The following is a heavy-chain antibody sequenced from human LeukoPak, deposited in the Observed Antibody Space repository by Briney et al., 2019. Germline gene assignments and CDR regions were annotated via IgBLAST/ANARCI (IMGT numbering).Heavy chain of an antibody. CDR1: GFAFSSSM. Sequence: PGGALRLSCAAPGFAFSSSMIRSGRPALGQGLGWVSRINSDGTYTNYADSVRGRFTISRDNAKNTMYLQMYSLRAEGTAVYYCARDLSPTFDYWGQGALVTVSS. J-gene: IGHJ4*02. CDR3: ARDLSPTFDY. V-gene: IGHV3-74*01. CDR2: INSDGTYT.